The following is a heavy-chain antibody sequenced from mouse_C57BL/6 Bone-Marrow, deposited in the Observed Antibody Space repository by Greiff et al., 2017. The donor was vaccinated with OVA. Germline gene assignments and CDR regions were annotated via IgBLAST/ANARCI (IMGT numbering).Heavy chain of an antibody. J-gene: IGHJ3*01. CDR1: GYTFTSYW. D-gene: IGHD2-3*01. CDR2: IYPGSGST. CDR3: AREVYPGAWFAY. V-gene: IGHV1-55*01. Sequence: QVQLQQPGAELVKPGASVKMSCKASGYTFTSYWITWVKQRPGQGLEWIGDIYPGSGSTNYNEKFKSKATLTVDTSSSTAYMQLSSLTSEDSAVYYCAREVYPGAWFAYWGQGTLVTVSA.